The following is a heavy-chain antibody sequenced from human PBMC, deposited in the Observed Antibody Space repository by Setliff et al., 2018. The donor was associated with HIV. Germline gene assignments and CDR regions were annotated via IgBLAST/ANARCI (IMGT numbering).Heavy chain of an antibody. J-gene: IGHJ5*02. CDR1: GDTFRSRA. D-gene: IGHD6-19*01. CDR3: ARDRFGSGWFDP. CDR2: IIPMFGTA. V-gene: IGHV1-69*13. Sequence: ASVKVSCKASGDTFRSRAFNWVRQAPGQGPEWMGGIIPMFGTANYAQKFQGRVTISADESTSTAYMELRSLRSDDTAVYYCARDRFGSGWFDPWGQGTLVTVSS.